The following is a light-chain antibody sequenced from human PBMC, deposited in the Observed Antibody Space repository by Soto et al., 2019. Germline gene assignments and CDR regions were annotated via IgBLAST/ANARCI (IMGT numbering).Light chain of an antibody. J-gene: IGLJ2*01. Sequence: QSALTQPPSASGSPGQSVTISCTGTSSDVGGYNFVSWFQQHPGKATKLMIYEVSKRPSGVPDRFSGSKSGNTASLTVSGLQAEDEADYYCSSYGGSNNVIFGGGTQLTVL. V-gene: IGLV2-8*01. CDR1: SSDVGGYNF. CDR2: EVS. CDR3: SSYGGSNNVI.